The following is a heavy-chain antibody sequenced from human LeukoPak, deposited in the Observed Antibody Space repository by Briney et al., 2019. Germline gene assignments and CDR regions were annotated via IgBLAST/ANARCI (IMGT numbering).Heavy chain of an antibody. CDR1: GGSISSGDYY. V-gene: IGHV4-39*07. CDR3: AKRGYWFDP. J-gene: IGHJ5*02. CDR2: INHSGST. Sequence: SETLSLTCTVSGGSISSGDYYWSWIRQPPGKGLEWIGEINHSGSTNYNPSLKSRVTISVDTSKNQFSLKLSSVTAADTAVYYCAKRGYWFDPWGQGTLVTVSS.